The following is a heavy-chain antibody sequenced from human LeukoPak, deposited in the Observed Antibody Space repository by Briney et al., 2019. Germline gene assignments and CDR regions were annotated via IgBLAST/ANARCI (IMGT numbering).Heavy chain of an antibody. Sequence: SETLSLTCTVSGGSIGSYYWSWIRQPAGKGLEWIGRIYTSGSTNYNPSLKSRVTMSVDTSKNQFSLKLSSVTAADTAVYYCARYAVYGSGSYYVYWGQGTLVTVSS. CDR1: GGSIGSYY. D-gene: IGHD3-10*01. CDR2: IYTSGST. CDR3: ARYAVYGSGSYYVY. J-gene: IGHJ4*02. V-gene: IGHV4-4*07.